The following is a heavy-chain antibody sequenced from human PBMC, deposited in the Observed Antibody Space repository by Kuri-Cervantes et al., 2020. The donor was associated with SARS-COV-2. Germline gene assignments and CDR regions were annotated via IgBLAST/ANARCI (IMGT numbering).Heavy chain of an antibody. D-gene: IGHD1-26*01. CDR3: ARDFEGATSVDY. CDR2: IKQDGSEK. J-gene: IGHJ4*02. CDR1: GFTFSSYW. V-gene: IGHV3-7*01. Sequence: GESLKISCAASGFTFSSYWMSWVRQAPGKGLEWVANIKQDGSEKYYVDSVKGRFTISRDNAKNSLYLQMNSLRTEDTAVYYCARDFEGATSVDYWGQGTLVTVSS.